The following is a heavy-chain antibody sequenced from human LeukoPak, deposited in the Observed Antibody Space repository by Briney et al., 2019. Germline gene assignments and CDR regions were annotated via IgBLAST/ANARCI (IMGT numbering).Heavy chain of an antibody. V-gene: IGHV4-4*07. CDR2: IYTSGST. Sequence: PSETLSLTCTVSGGSISSFFWSWIRQPAGKELEWIGRIYTSGSTNYNPSLKSRVTMSVDTSKNLFSLKLSSVTAADTAVYYCAKGYCRGNSCYDDRGAFDYWGQGTLVTVSS. CDR1: GGSISSFF. D-gene: IGHD2-2*01. CDR3: AKGYCRGNSCYDDRGAFDY. J-gene: IGHJ4*02.